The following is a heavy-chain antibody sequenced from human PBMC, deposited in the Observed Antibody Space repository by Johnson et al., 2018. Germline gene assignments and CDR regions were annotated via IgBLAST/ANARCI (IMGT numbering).Heavy chain of an antibody. V-gene: IGHV3-7*01. CDR2: IKQDGSEQ. Sequence: EVQLVESGGGLVKPGGSLRLSCAASGFTFSSYSMNWVRQAPGKGLEWLANIKQDGSEQYYVDSVKGRYTISRDTAKNSLYPQMNSLRAGDTALYYCASVPLAGYFQHWGQGTLVTVSS. CDR3: ASVPLAGYFQH. CDR1: GFTFSSYS. J-gene: IGHJ1*01.